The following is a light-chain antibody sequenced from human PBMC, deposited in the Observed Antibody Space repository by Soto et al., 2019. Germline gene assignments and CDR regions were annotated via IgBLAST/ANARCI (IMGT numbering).Light chain of an antibody. CDR3: SSYTINSTLAV. V-gene: IGLV2-14*01. Sequence: QSVLTQPASMSGSPGQSITISCAGTSNDVGGYNYVSWYQQHPGKAPKLMIFEVSSRPSGVANRFSGSKSGNTASLTISGLQAEDEVDYYCSSYTINSTLAVFGGGTKLTVL. J-gene: IGLJ2*01. CDR1: SNDVGGYNY. CDR2: EVS.